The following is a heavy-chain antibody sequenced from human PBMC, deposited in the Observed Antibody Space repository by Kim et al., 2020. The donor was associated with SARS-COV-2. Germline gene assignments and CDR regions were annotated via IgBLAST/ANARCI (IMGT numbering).Heavy chain of an antibody. D-gene: IGHD2-8*01. CDR3: AKGRRDCTNGVCYTEDY. Sequence: VKGRFTISRDNSKNTLYLQMNSLRAEDTAVYYCAKGRRDCTNGVCYTEDYWGQGTLVTVSS. J-gene: IGHJ4*02. V-gene: IGHV3-30*02.